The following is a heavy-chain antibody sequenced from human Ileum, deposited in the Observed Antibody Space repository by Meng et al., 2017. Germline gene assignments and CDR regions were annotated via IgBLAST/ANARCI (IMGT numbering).Heavy chain of an antibody. CDR2: ISHSGSA. V-gene: IGHV4-4*02. Sequence: GRRLLRLSGPLSIACLLPVGSSSSNTYCSWVRQPPGKGLEWIGQISHSGSAYYNPSLKSRVTMSVDKSKSQFSLMLTSVTAADTAIYYCARHGGYSQDFWGQGTLVTVSS. J-gene: IGHJ4*02. D-gene: IGHD4-23*01. CDR1: VGSSSSNTY. CDR3: ARHGGYSQDF.